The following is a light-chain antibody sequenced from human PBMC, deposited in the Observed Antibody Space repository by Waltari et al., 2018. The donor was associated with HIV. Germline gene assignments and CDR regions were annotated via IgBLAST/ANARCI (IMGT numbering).Light chain of an antibody. Sequence: QSALTQPASVSGSLGQSITFSCTGTSSDIGSYNYVSWYQQHPGKAPKIIIYDVTNRPSGVSNRFSGSKSGNTASLTISGLQAEDEADYYRTSFTSSSAWVFGGGTMLTVL. J-gene: IGLJ3*02. CDR1: SSDIGSYNY. V-gene: IGLV2-14*03. CDR2: DVT. CDR3: TSFTSSSAWV.